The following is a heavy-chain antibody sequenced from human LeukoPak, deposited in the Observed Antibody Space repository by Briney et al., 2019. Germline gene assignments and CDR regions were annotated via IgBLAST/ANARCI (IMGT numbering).Heavy chain of an antibody. V-gene: IGHV3-9*01. CDR3: AKGTYNRGSLDAFDI. CDR1: GFTFDDYA. Sequence: PGGSLRLSCAASGFTFDDYAMHWVRQAPGKGLEWVSGISWNSGSIAYADSVTGRFTISRDNAKNSLYLQMNSLRAEDTALYYCAKGTYNRGSLDAFDIWGQGTMVTVSS. D-gene: IGHD1-14*01. J-gene: IGHJ3*02. CDR2: ISWNSGSI.